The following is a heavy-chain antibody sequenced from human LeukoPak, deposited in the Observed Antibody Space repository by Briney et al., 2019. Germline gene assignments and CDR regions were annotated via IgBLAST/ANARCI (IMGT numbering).Heavy chain of an antibody. CDR1: GGSISNYD. CDR3: ARVGAAMHNFDY. V-gene: IGHV4-59*01. D-gene: IGHD5-18*01. J-gene: IGHJ4*02. Sequence: PTETPSLTCTVSGGSISNYDWSWIRQFPGKGLEWTGYIYNSGSTNYNPSLKSRVTISKDTSKNQFSLKLSSVTAADTAVYYCARVGAAMHNFDYWGQGTLVTVS. CDR2: IYNSGST.